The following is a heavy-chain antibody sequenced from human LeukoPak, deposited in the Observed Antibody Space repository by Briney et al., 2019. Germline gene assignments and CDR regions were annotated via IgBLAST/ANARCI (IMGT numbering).Heavy chain of an antibody. D-gene: IGHD3-10*01. V-gene: IGHV4-4*07. CDR1: GGSVSSHY. CDR3: ARDMVREPYNWFES. J-gene: IGHJ5*01. Sequence: PSETLSLTCTVSGGSVSSHYWSWIRRPAGKGLEWIGLISAGGSTNYNPSLKSRVTMSVDTSKNQFSLKLSSVTAADTAVYYCARDMVREPYNWFESWGHGTLVTVAS. CDR2: ISAGGST.